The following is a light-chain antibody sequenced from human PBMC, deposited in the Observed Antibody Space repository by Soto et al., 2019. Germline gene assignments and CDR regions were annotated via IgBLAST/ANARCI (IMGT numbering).Light chain of an antibody. CDR3: QSYDSSLSGFYV. Sequence: QSVLTQPPSVSGAPGQRVTSSCTGSRSNIGAGYAVHWYQQLPGTAPKLLIYGNSNRPSGVPDRFSGSKSGTSASLAITGLQAEDEADYYCQSYDSSLSGFYVFGTGTKLTVL. J-gene: IGLJ1*01. CDR1: RSNIGAGYA. CDR2: GNS. V-gene: IGLV1-40*01.